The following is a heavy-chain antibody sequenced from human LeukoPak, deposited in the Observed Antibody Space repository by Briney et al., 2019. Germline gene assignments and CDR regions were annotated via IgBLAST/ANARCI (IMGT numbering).Heavy chain of an antibody. CDR1: GFTFSSYA. CDR2: ISGSGGST. Sequence: GGSLRLSCAASGFTFSSYAMSWVRQAPGKGLEWVSAISGSGGSTYYADSVKGRFTISRDNSKNTLYLQMNSLRAEDTAVYHCASSYGDYGPYFDYWGQGTLVTVSS. CDR3: ASSYGDYGPYFDY. V-gene: IGHV3-23*01. D-gene: IGHD4-17*01. J-gene: IGHJ4*02.